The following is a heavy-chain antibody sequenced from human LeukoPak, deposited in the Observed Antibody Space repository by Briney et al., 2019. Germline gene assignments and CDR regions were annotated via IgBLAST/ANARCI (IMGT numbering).Heavy chain of an antibody. J-gene: IGHJ6*02. CDR2: ISYDGSNK. CDR1: GFTFSSYA. Sequence: GGSLRLSCAASGFTFSSYAMHWVRQAPGKGLEWVAVISYDGSNKYYADSVKGRFTISRDNAKNSLYLQMNSLRAEDTAVYYCARDLAGYSYGSYYYYYGMDVWGQGTTVTVSS. V-gene: IGHV3-30-3*01. D-gene: IGHD5-18*01. CDR3: ARDLAGYSYGSYYYYYGMDV.